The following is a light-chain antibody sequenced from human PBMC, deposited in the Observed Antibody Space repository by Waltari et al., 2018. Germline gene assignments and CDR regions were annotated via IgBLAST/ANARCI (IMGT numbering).Light chain of an antibody. CDR3: QQRRNWPPLT. Sequence: ETVLTQSPATLSLSPGERPTPSCRASEDVSIYLAWYQQKPGQAPRLLIYDASNRATGIPARFSGSGSGTDFTLTISSLEPEDFALYYCQQRRNWPPLTFGGGTKVE. V-gene: IGKV3-11*01. CDR2: DAS. CDR1: EDVSIY. J-gene: IGKJ4*01.